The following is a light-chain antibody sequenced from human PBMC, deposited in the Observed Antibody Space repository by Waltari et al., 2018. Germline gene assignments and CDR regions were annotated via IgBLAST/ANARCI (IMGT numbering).Light chain of an antibody. V-gene: IGKV1-9*01. CDR1: PGVSSY. J-gene: IGKJ4*01. CDR3: QQLYLYPLT. Sequence: IQFTQSPSSLSAFVGDRVTLTCRSCPGVSSYLAWYQQKPGKAPKLLIYAASTLQRGVPSRFSGSGSGTDFTLTISSLQPEDFATYYCQQLYLYPLTFGGGTKVEIK. CDR2: AAS.